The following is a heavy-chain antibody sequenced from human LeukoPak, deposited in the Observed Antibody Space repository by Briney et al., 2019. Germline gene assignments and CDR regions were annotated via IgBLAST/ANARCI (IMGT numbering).Heavy chain of an antibody. V-gene: IGHV1-69*04. Sequence: SVKVSCKTSGGTFSSYAISWVRQAPGQGLEWMGRIIPILGIANYAQKFQGRVTITADKSTSTAYMELSSLRSEDTAVYYCARDPGYEGYWGQGTLVTVSS. D-gene: IGHD5-12*01. CDR1: GGTFSSYA. CDR3: ARDPGYEGY. J-gene: IGHJ4*02. CDR2: IIPILGIA.